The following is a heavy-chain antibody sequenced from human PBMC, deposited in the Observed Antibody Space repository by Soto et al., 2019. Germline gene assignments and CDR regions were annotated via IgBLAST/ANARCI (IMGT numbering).Heavy chain of an antibody. CDR2: IWYDGTNK. Sequence: LRLSCAASGFTFSNHAMHWVRQAPGKGLEWVAVIWYDGTNKNYADSVKGRFTISRDNSKNTLYVQMNSLRAEDTAVYYCARDSGRSSLGGMDVWGQGTTVTVSS. J-gene: IGHJ6*02. CDR1: GFTFSNHA. V-gene: IGHV3-33*01. D-gene: IGHD6-6*01. CDR3: ARDSGRSSLGGMDV.